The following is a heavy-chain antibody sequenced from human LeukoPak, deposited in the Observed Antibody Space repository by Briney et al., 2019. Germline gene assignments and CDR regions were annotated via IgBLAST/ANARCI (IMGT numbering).Heavy chain of an antibody. Sequence: SETLSLTCAVYGGSFSGYYWSWIRQPPGKGLEWIGEINHSGSTNYNPSLKSRVTISVDTSKNQFSLKLSSVTAADTAVYYCARGYFSSRVLYWLDPWGQGTLVTVSS. CDR3: ARGYFSSRVLYWLDP. D-gene: IGHD6-13*01. CDR1: GGSFSGYY. V-gene: IGHV4-34*01. CDR2: INHSGST. J-gene: IGHJ5*02.